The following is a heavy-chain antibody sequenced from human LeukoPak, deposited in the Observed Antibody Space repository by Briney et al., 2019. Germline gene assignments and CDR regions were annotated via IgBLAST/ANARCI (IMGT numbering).Heavy chain of an antibody. Sequence: SETLSLTCTVSGGSISSSSYYWGWIRQPPGKGLEWIGSIYYSGSTYYNPSLKSRVTISVDTSKNQFSLKLSSVTAADTAVYYCARDDPGSAVAGTQWFDPWGQGTLVTVSS. J-gene: IGHJ5*02. V-gene: IGHV4-39*07. CDR3: ARDDPGSAVAGTQWFDP. D-gene: IGHD6-19*01. CDR2: IYYSGST. CDR1: GGSISSSSYY.